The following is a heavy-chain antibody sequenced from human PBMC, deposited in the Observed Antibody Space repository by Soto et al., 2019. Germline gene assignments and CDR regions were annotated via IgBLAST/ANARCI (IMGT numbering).Heavy chain of an antibody. Sequence: QVQLQQWGAGLLKPSETLSLNCAVYGGSFRGYYWRWIRQPPGKGLERVGEINHGGSTNYNPSLKSRVTMSVDPSRNQFSLKLRSVTAADTAVYYCAGDLHDGDYGAAHYWGQGTLVTVSS. J-gene: IGHJ4*02. CDR3: AGDLHDGDYGAAHY. D-gene: IGHD4-17*01. V-gene: IGHV4-34*01. CDR1: GGSFRGYY. CDR2: INHGGST.